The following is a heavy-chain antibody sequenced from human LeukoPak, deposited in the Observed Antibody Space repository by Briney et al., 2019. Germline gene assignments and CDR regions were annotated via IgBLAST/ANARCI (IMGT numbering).Heavy chain of an antibody. V-gene: IGHV6-1*01. D-gene: IGHD1-26*01. CDR2: TYYRSMWYN. CDR3: ARGGSYAFDY. J-gene: IGHJ4*02. CDR1: GDTVSSDSAA. Sequence: SQTLSLTCAISGDTVSSDSAAWNWIRQSPSRGLEWLGNTYYRSMWYNDYAESVNGRITVSPDTSKNQFSLQLSSVTPEDTAVYYCARGGSYAFDYWGRGTLVTVSS.